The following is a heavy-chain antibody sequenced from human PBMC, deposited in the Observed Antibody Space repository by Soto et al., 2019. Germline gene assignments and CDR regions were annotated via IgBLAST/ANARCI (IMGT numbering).Heavy chain of an antibody. CDR2: INSDGTNT. CDR1: GFTFSSYW. Sequence: EVQLVESGGGLVQPGGSLRLSCAASGFTFSSYWMQWVRQAPGKGLVCVSRINSDGTNTNYADSVKGRFTISRDNAKKIQSLKMKSLRAEDTAGYYWLRDYYGSGDFWGQGTLVTVSS. CDR3: LRDYYGSGDF. V-gene: IGHV3-74*01. J-gene: IGHJ4*02. D-gene: IGHD3-10*01.